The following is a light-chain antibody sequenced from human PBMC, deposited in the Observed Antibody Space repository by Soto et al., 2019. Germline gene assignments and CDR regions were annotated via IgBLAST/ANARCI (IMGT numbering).Light chain of an antibody. Sequence: QTVVTQEPSLTVSPGGTVTLTCASSTGAVTTGNYASWFQQKPGQAPRTLIYITDNRHSWTPARFSGSLLGGKAALTLSSVQPEDEADYYCLLYFGGAQLVFGGGTKVTVL. CDR3: LLYFGGAQLV. V-gene: IGLV7-43*01. CDR2: ITD. CDR1: TGAVTTGNY. J-gene: IGLJ3*02.